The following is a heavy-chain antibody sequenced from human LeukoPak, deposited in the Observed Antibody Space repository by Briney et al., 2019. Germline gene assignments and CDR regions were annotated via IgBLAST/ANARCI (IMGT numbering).Heavy chain of an antibody. CDR2: INRDGSST. D-gene: IGHD3-22*01. CDR3: ERESAYYYDSSGEESPNDAFDI. J-gene: IGHJ3*02. CDR1: GFSPSSYW. V-gene: IGHV3-74*01. Sequence: GGCLRLSWAASGFSPSSYWMQWVRQAPGEGLVWGSRINRDGSSTSYADSGKGSSTICRDKAKNTLYLQMNSLRAEDTAVYYCERESAYYYDSSGEESPNDAFDIWGQGAMVTVSS.